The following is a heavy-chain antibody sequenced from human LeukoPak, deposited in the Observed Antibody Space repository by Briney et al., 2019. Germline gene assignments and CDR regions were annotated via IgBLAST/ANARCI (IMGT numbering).Heavy chain of an antibody. CDR2: IYTSGST. V-gene: IGHV4-61*02. CDR3: ARGEVVAANPITIYYSGMDV. Sequence: PSQTLSLTCTVSGGSISSGSYYWSWIRQPAGKGLEWIGRIYTSGSTNYNPSLKSRVTISVDTSKNQFSLKLSSVPAADTAVYYCARGEVVAANPITIYYSGMDVGGKGTTVTVPS. D-gene: IGHD2-15*01. CDR1: GGSISSGSYY. J-gene: IGHJ6*04.